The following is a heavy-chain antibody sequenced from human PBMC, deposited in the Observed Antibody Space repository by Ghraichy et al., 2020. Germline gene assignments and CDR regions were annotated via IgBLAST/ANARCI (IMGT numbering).Heavy chain of an antibody. Sequence: SETLSLTCAVSGGSISSGGYSWSWIRQPPGKGLEWIGYIYHSGSTYYNPSLNSRFTISVDRSKNQFSLKLSSVTAADTAVYYCARSPARYGVSGGWFDPWGQGTLVTVSS. J-gene: IGHJ5*02. CDR2: IYHSGST. CDR1: GGSISSGGYS. CDR3: ARSPARYGVSGGWFDP. D-gene: IGHD4-17*01. V-gene: IGHV4-30-2*01.